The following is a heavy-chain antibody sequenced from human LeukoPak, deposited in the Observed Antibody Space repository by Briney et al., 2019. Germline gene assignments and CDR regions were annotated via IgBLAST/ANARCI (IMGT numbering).Heavy chain of an antibody. CDR2: IRYGWSKK. V-gene: IGHV3-30*02. D-gene: IGHD6-19*01. CDR3: AKDAIAVAAYYYMDV. CDR1: GFTFSSYC. J-gene: IGHJ6*03. Sequence: PGGSLRLSCAASGFTFSSYCMHWVRQAPGKGLEWVAFIRYGWSKKYYADSLKGRFTISRENSKNTLYLQMNSLRAEDTAVYYCAKDAIAVAAYYYMDVWGKGTTVTVS.